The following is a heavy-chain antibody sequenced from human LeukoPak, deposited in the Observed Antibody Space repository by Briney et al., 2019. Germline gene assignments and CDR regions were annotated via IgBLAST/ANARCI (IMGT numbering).Heavy chain of an antibody. CDR1: GGSISSSSYY. D-gene: IGHD6-19*01. Sequence: PSETLSLTCTVSGGSISSSSYYWGWIRQPPGKGLEWIGSIYYSGSTYYNPSLKSRVTISVDTSKNQFSLKLSSVTAADTAVYYCARYSSGWYKDWFDPWGQGTLVTVSS. J-gene: IGHJ5*02. V-gene: IGHV4-39*07. CDR2: IYYSGST. CDR3: ARYSSGWYKDWFDP.